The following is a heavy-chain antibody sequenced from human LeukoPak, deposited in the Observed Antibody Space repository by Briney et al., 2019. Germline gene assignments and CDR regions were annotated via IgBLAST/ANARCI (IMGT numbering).Heavy chain of an antibody. D-gene: IGHD3-22*01. V-gene: IGHV3-9*01. CDR3: AKDWGYDSSGYYYFDY. Sequence: GRSLRLSCAASGFTFDDYAMHWVRQAPGKGLEWVSGISWNSGSIGYADSVKGRFTISRDNAKNSLYLQMNSLRAEDTALYYCAKDWGYDSSGYYYFDYWGQGTLVTVSS. CDR1: GFTFDDYA. J-gene: IGHJ4*02. CDR2: ISWNSGSI.